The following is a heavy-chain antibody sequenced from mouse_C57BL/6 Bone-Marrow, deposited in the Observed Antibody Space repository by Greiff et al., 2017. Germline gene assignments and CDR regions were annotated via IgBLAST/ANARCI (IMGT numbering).Heavy chain of an antibody. CDR2: IDPENGDT. CDR1: GFNIKDDY. CDR3: TPLNYFDD. Sequence: VQLQQSGAELVRPGASVKLSCTASGFNIKDDYMHWVKQRPEQGLEWIGWIDPENGDTEYASKFQGKATITADTSSNTAYLQLSSLTSEDTAVYYCTPLNYFDDWGQGTTLIVSS. V-gene: IGHV14-4*01. J-gene: IGHJ2*01.